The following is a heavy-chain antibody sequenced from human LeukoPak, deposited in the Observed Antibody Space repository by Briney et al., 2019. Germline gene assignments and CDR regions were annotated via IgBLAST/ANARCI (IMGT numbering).Heavy chain of an antibody. V-gene: IGHV3-48*01. D-gene: IGHD3-10*01. CDR3: ATLEFADS. Sequence: GGSLRLSCAASGFTFSSYAMGWVRQVPGKGLEWISYISSRSSTIYYADSVRGRFTISRDDANSSLYLQMNSLRADDTAVYYCATLEFADSWGQGTPVTVSS. J-gene: IGHJ4*02. CDR2: ISSRSSTI. CDR1: GFTFSSYA.